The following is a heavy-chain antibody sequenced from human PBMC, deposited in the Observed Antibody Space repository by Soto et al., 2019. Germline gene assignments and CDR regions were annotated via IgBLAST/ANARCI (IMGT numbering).Heavy chain of an antibody. V-gene: IGHV3-30*18. J-gene: IGHJ6*02. CDR1: GFTFSTYG. CDR2: ISYDGTNK. D-gene: IGHD4-17*01. CDR3: AKDLQSYGDYDYYCYGMDV. Sequence: QVQLVESGGGEVQPGRSLTISCAASGFTFSTYGMHWVRQTPGKGLEWVAVISYDGTNKFYSDSVKGRFTISRDNFKNTLPLQMISLRADDTAVYSCAKDLQSYGDYDYYCYGMDVWGLGTRVTVSS.